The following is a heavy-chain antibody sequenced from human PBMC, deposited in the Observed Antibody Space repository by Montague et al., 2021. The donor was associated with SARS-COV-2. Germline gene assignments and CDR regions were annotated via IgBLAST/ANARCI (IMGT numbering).Heavy chain of an antibody. D-gene: IGHD3-3*01. Sequence: CAISGDSVSRDSVAWNWIRQSPSRGLEWLGRTYYRSEWYMDYALSLYSRMTINPDTSKNEFSLHLNSVTPDDTAVYYCARVEYYGFWSGQYDTRYYFYGMDVWGQGTTVTVSS. J-gene: IGHJ6*02. CDR2: TYYRSEWYM. CDR3: ARVEYYGFWSGQYDTRYYFYGMDV. V-gene: IGHV6-1*01. CDR1: GDSVSRDSVA.